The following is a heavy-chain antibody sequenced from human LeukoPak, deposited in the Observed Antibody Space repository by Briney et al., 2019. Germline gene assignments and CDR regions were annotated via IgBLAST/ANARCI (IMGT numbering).Heavy chain of an antibody. J-gene: IGHJ6*04. V-gene: IGHV3-13*05. CDR3: ARGGCSGGSCYPRYYYGMDV. D-gene: IGHD2-15*01. CDR1: GFTFSSYD. Sequence: GGSLRLSCAASGFTFSSYDMHWIRQATGKGPEWVSAIGTAGDPYYPGSVKGRFTISRENAKNSLYLQMNSLRAGDTAVYYCARGGCSGGSCYPRYYYGMDVWGKGTTVTVSS. CDR2: IGTAGDP.